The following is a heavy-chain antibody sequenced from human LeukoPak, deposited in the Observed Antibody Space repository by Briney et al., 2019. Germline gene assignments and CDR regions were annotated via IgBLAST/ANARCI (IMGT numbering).Heavy chain of an antibody. Sequence: PGGSLRLSCAASGFTFSSYAMHWVRQAPGKGLEWVAVISYDGSNKYYADSVKGRFTISRDNSKNTLYLQMNSLRAEDTAVYYCAREPSEYSSGWYALDYWGQGTLVTVSS. CDR3: AREPSEYSSGWYALDY. CDR1: GFTFSSYA. J-gene: IGHJ4*02. CDR2: ISYDGSNK. D-gene: IGHD6-19*01. V-gene: IGHV3-30*04.